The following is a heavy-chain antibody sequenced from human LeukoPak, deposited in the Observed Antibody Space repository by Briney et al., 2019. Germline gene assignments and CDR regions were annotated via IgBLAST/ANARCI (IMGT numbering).Heavy chain of an antibody. D-gene: IGHD5-12*01. CDR3: ARAMRSGYDY. J-gene: IGHJ4*02. CDR1: GFTFSNFA. CDR2: ISSSSDSV. V-gene: IGHV3-48*02. Sequence: GGSLRLSCAASGFTFSNFAMTWVRQAPGKRLEWVSYISSSSDSVYYADSVKGRFTISRDNAENSLYLQMNSLRDEDTAVYYCARAMRSGYDYWGQGTLVTVSS.